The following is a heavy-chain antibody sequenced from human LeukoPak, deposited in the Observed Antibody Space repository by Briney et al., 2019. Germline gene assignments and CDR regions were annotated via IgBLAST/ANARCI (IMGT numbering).Heavy chain of an antibody. CDR3: ASFERAARQWLLLGGY. D-gene: IGHD6-19*01. V-gene: IGHV1-69*06. CDR1: GGTFSSYA. Sequence: GASVKVSCKASGGTFSSYAISWVRQAPGQGLEWMGGIIPIFGAPNYAQKFQGRVTITADKSTSTAYMELSSLRSEDTAVYYCASFERAARQWLLLGGYWGQGTLVTVSS. J-gene: IGHJ4*02. CDR2: IIPIFGAP.